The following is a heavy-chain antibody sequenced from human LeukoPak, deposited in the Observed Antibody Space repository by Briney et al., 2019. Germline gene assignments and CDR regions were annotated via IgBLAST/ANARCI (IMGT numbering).Heavy chain of an antibody. V-gene: IGHV1-2*02. CDR2: INPNSGGT. CDR1: GYTFTGYY. Sequence: ASVKVSCKTSGYTFTGYYMHWVRQAPGQGLEWMGWINPNSGGTNYAQKFQGRVTMTRDTSISTAYMELSRLRSDDTAVYYCARWYSGSLGAFDIWGQGTMVTVSS. CDR3: ARWYSGSLGAFDI. J-gene: IGHJ3*02. D-gene: IGHD1-26*01.